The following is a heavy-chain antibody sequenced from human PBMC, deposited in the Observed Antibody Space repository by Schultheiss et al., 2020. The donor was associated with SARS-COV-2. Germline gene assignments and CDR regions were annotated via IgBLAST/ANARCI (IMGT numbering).Heavy chain of an antibody. CDR1: GYTFTSYG. J-gene: IGHJ5*02. V-gene: IGHV1-69*13. Sequence: SVKVSCKASGYTFTSYGISWVRQAPGQGLEWMGGIIPIFGTANYAQKFQGRVTITADESTSTAYMELSSLRSEDTAVYYCARDSDYGDYDNWFDPWGQGTLVTVSS. CDR3: ARDSDYGDYDNWFDP. D-gene: IGHD4-17*01. CDR2: IIPIFGTA.